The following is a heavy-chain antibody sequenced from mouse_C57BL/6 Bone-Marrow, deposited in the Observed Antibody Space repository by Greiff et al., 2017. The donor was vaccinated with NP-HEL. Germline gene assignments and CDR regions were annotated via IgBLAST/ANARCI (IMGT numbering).Heavy chain of an antibody. CDR1: GFTFSSYG. CDR3: ARLRGYYYGSSTPYAMDY. V-gene: IGHV5-6*01. Sequence: EVQRVESGGDLVKPGGSLKLSCAASGFTFSSYGMSWVRQTPDKRLEWVATISSGGSYTYYPDSVQGRFTISRDNASNTLYLQMSSLKSEATAMYYCARLRGYYYGSSTPYAMDYWGQGTSVTVSS. D-gene: IGHD1-1*01. J-gene: IGHJ4*01. CDR2: ISSGGSYT.